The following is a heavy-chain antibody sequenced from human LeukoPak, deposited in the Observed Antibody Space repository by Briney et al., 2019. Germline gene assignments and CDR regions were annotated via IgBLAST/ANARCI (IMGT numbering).Heavy chain of an antibody. V-gene: IGHV4-30-2*01. CDR3: ARRVVNYYDSSGYYSNDDFDY. CDR1: GGSISSGGYS. CDR2: IYHSGST. D-gene: IGHD3-22*01. J-gene: IGHJ4*02. Sequence: SETLSLTCAVSGGSISSGGYSWSWIRQPPGKGLEWIGYIYHSGSTYYNPSLKSRVTISVDRSKNQFSLKLSSVTAADTAVYYCARRVVNYYDSSGYYSNDDFDYWGQGTLVTVSS.